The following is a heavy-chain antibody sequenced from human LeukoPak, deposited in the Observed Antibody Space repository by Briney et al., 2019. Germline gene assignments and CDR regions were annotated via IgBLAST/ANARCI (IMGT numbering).Heavy chain of an antibody. CDR1: GYTFTSYG. V-gene: IGHV1-18*01. CDR3: ARDISSDYYYYMDV. Sequence: SVKVSCKASGYTFTSYGIGWVRQAPAQGLEWMGWNSAYNGKTNYAQKLQGRVTMTTDTSTRTDYMELSSLRYEDTAVYYCARDISSDYYYYMDVWGKGTTVTISS. J-gene: IGHJ6*03. CDR2: NSAYNGKT.